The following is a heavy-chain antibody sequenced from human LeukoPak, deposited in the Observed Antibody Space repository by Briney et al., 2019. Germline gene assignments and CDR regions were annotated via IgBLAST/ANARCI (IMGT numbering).Heavy chain of an antibody. D-gene: IGHD6-13*01. CDR3: AKDRRPYSSSWYELVNWFDP. V-gene: IGHV3-9*01. Sequence: GGSLRLSCAASRFTFDDYAMHWVRQAPGKGLEWVSGISWNSGSIGYADSVKGRFTISRDNAKNSLYLQMNSLRAEDTALYYCAKDRRPYSSSWYELVNWFDPWGQGTLVTVSS. CDR2: ISWNSGSI. J-gene: IGHJ5*02. CDR1: RFTFDDYA.